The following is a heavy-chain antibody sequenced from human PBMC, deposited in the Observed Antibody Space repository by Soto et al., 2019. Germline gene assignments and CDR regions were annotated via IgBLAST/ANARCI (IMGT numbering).Heavy chain of an antibody. CDR2: IYYSGST. CDR1: GGSISSSSYY. D-gene: IGHD2-2*01. Sequence: QLQLQESGPGLVKPSETLSLTCTVSGGSISSSSYYWGWIRQPPGKGLEWIGSIYYSGSTYYNPSLKSTVTISADKSQNPFSLNLSSVAAADASVYYCVRLYYGVVRADMAYRDVWGKGTTVTVSS. CDR3: VRLYYGVVRADMAYRDV. J-gene: IGHJ6*04. V-gene: IGHV4-39*02.